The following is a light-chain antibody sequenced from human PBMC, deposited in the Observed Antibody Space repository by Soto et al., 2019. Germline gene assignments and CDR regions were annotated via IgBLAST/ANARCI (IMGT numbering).Light chain of an antibody. CDR2: GAS. CDR3: QQYGSSPYT. V-gene: IGKV3-20*01. Sequence: EIVLTQSPGTLYLSPGERATLSCRASQSVTSTYLAWYQQKPGQAPRLLIYGASCRATGIPDRFSGSGSGSDFAITISRLEPEDVAVYYCQQYGSSPYTFGLGTRVDIK. J-gene: IGKJ3*01. CDR1: QSVTSTY.